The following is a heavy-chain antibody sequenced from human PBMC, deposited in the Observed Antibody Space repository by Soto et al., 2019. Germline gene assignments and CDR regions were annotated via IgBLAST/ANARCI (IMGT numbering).Heavy chain of an antibody. Sequence: QVQLQESGPGLVKPSGTLSLTCAVSGGSISSTNWWSWVRQSPGKGLEWIGEIYPSGSTNYNPSLRGRVTRSVDKANNRFSLKIRSVTAADTAMYYCATLPPRIELAVLPIPTWGQGTLVTVTS. V-gene: IGHV4-4*02. CDR1: GGSISSTNW. CDR2: IYPSGST. J-gene: IGHJ4*02. CDR3: ATLPPRIELAVLPIPT. D-gene: IGHD2-2*02.